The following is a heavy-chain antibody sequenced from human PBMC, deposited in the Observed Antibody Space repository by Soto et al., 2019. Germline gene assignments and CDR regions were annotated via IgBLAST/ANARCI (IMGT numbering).Heavy chain of an antibody. D-gene: IGHD5-18*01. J-gene: IGHJ4*02. V-gene: IGHV5-51*01. CDR2: IYPADSDT. CDR3: ASRRGYSSGSYYFDY. CDR1: GYSFTSYW. Sequence: GESLKISCKGSGYSFTSYWIAWVRQMPGKGLEWMGIIYPADSDTRYSPSFQGQVTISADKSTNTAYLQWSSLKASDTAMYYCASRRGYSSGSYYFDYWGQGTLVTVSS.